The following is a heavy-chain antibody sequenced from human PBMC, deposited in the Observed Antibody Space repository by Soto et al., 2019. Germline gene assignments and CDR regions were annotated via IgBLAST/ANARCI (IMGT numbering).Heavy chain of an antibody. CDR2: IYWDDDK. D-gene: IGHD6-19*01. Sequence: QITLKESGPTLVKPTQTLTLTCTFSGFSLSSTRMAVGWIRQPPGKALEWLALIYWDDDKNYSPFLKSRLTITKDTSKNQMVLTMSNMDPVDTARYYCAHIVVAGLGYYFDYWGQGTLVTVSS. CDR3: AHIVVAGLGYYFDY. V-gene: IGHV2-5*02. CDR1: GFSLSSTRMA. J-gene: IGHJ4*02.